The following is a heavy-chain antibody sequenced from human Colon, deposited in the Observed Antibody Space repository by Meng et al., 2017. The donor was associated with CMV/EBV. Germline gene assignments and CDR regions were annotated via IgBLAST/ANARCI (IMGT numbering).Heavy chain of an antibody. CDR3: ATDYGDYYFDR. Sequence: QPQMEESGPGLVKPSETLSLTCTVSGASLSGSSYFWGWVRQPPSEGLEWIGSIHYRGNTYYNPSLESRVTMSVDTSKNQFSLKLNSVTAADTAVYYCATDYGDYYFDRWGQGTLVTVSS. J-gene: IGHJ4*02. CDR1: GASLSGSSYF. CDR2: IHYRGNT. D-gene: IGHD4-17*01. V-gene: IGHV4-39*07.